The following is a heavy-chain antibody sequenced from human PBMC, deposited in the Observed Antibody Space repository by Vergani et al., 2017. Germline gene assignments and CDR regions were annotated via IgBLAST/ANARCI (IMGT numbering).Heavy chain of an antibody. CDR1: GFTLSSHA. Sequence: QVQLEESGGGVVQPGRSLRLSCAGSGFTLSSHAMHWVRQAPGKGLEWVAFIWYDGSKEYYADSVKGRFTISRDNSKNTLYLQMNNLRAADTAVYYCARAYSSSLYYYYYGMDVWGQGTTVTVSS. CDR3: ARAYSSSLYYYYYGMDV. CDR2: IWYDGSKE. J-gene: IGHJ6*02. D-gene: IGHD6-13*01. V-gene: IGHV3-33*01.